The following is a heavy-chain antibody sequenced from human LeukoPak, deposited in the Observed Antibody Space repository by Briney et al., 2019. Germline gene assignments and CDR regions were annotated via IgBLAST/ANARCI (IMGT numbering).Heavy chain of an antibody. Sequence: SETLSLTCTVSGGSISSGSYYWSWIRQPAGKGLEWIGRIYTSGSTNYNPSLKSRVTISVDTSKNQFSLKLSSVTAADTAVYYCARENSSGYYFPDAFDIWAKGQWSPSLQ. CDR2: IYTSGST. V-gene: IGHV4-61*02. J-gene: IGHJ3*02. D-gene: IGHD3-22*01. CDR3: ARENSSGYYFPDAFDI. CDR1: GGSISSGSYY.